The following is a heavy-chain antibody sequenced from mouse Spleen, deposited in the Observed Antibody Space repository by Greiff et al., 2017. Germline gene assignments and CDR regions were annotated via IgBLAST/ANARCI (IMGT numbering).Heavy chain of an antibody. V-gene: IGHV1-82*01. J-gene: IGHJ4*01. CDR1: GYAFSSSW. Sequence: LVESGPELVKPGASVKISCKASGYAFSSSWMNWVKQRPGKGLEWIGRIYPGDGDTNYNGKFKGKATLTADKSSSTAYMQLSSLTSEDSAVYFCARGGFRYWAMDYWGQGTSVTVSS. CDR2: IYPGDGDT. CDR3: ARGGFRYWAMDY.